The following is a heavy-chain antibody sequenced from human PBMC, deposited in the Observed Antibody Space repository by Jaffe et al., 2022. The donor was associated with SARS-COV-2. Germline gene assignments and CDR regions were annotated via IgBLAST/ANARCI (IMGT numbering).Heavy chain of an antibody. CDR1: GGSISSYY. D-gene: IGHD2-15*01. CDR3: ARVPRYCSGGSCYLMGAFDI. Sequence: QVQLQESGPGLVKPSETLSLTCTVSGGSISSYYWSWIRQPPGKGLEWIGYIYYSGSTNYNPSLKSRVTISVDTSKNQFSLKLSSVTAADTAVYYCARVPRYCSGGSCYLMGAFDIWGQGTMVTVSS. J-gene: IGHJ3*02. V-gene: IGHV4-59*01. CDR2: IYYSGST.